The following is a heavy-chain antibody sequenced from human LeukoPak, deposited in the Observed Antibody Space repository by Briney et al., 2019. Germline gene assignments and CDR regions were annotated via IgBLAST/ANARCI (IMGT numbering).Heavy chain of an antibody. D-gene: IGHD3-16*01. Sequence: ASVKVSCKASGYTFTSYYMHWVRQAPGQGLEWMGIINPSGGSTSYAQKFQGRVTMTRDTSTSTVYMELSSLRSEDTAVYYCASITARRYYYYYGMDVWGQGTTVTVSS. V-gene: IGHV1-46*01. CDR2: INPSGGST. J-gene: IGHJ6*02. CDR1: GYTFTSYY. CDR3: ASITARRYYYYYGMDV.